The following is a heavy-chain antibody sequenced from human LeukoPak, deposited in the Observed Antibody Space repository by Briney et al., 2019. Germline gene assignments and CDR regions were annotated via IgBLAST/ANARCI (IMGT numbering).Heavy chain of an antibody. CDR1: GGSISSGSYY. V-gene: IGHV4-61*02. J-gene: IGHJ4*02. D-gene: IGHD3-3*01. Sequence: SQTLSLTCTVAGGSISSGSYYWRWIRQPAGKGLEWIGRIYTSGSTNYNPSLKSRVTISVDTSKNQFSLKLSSVTAADTAVYYCARADDFWSGPLDYWGQGTLVTVSS. CDR3: ARADDFWSGPLDY. CDR2: IYTSGST.